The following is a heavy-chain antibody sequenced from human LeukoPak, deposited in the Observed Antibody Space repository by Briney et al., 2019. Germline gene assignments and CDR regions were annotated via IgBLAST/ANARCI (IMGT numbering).Heavy chain of an antibody. CDR2: INSDGSST. Sequence: GGSLRLSCAASGFTLSSYWMHWVRQAPGKGLVWVSRINSDGSSTSYADSVKGRFTISRDNAKNTLYLQMNSLRAEDTAVYYCARDSGITIFRTWYFDLWGRGTLVTVSS. D-gene: IGHD3-3*01. CDR3: ARDSGITIFRTWYFDL. CDR1: GFTLSSYW. V-gene: IGHV3-74*01. J-gene: IGHJ2*01.